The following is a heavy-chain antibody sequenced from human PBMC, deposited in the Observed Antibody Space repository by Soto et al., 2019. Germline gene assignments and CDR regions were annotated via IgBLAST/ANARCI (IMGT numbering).Heavy chain of an antibody. CDR2: ISYDGGNK. J-gene: IGHJ6*02. Sequence: QVQLVESGGGVVQPGRSLRLSCAASGFTFSSYTMHWVRQAPGKGLEWVAVISYDGGNKYYADSVKGRFTISRDNSKNTLFLQVTSLRPEYTAVYYCARGGEHYYYGVDVWGQGTTVTVSS. CDR1: GFTFSSYT. V-gene: IGHV3-30-3*01. CDR3: ARGGEHYYYGVDV.